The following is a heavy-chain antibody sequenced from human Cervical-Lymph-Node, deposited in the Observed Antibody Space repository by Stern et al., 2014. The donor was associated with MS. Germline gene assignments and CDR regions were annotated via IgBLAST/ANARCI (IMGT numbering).Heavy chain of an antibody. CDR2: MNPNSGNT. D-gene: IGHD3-3*01. CDR3: ARGREHYDFWSGYSGYYYGMDV. Sequence: VQLVQSGAEVKKPGASVKVSCKASGYTFTSYDINWVRQATGQGLEWMGWMNPNSGNTGYAQKFQGRVTMTRNTSISTAYMELSSLRSEDTAVYYCARGREHYDFWSGYSGYYYGMDVWGQGTTVTVSS. V-gene: IGHV1-8*01. J-gene: IGHJ6*02. CDR1: GYTFTSYD.